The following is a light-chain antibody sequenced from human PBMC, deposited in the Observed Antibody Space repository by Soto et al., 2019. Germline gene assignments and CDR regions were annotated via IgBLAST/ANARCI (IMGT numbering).Light chain of an antibody. CDR1: SSNIGADYD. V-gene: IGLV1-40*01. CDR3: CSYAASSTPPYV. J-gene: IGLJ1*01. CDR2: SNN. Sequence: QSVLTQPPSVSGAPGLRVTISCTGSSSNIGADYDVHWYQQIPGKAPKLLIYSNNKRPSGVSNRFSGSKSGNTASLTISRLLAEDVAVYYCCSYAASSTPPYVFATGTKVHVL.